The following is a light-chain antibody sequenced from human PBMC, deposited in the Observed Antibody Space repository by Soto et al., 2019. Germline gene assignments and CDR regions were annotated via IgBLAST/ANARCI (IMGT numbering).Light chain of an antibody. V-gene: IGKV1-39*01. J-gene: IGKJ4*01. CDR2: AAS. Sequence: DIQMTQSPSSLSASVGDRVTITCRASQSISSYLNWYQQKPGKAPKVLIYAASSLQSGVPSRFSGIGSGTDFTLSISSLQHEDFETYYCQQSYSGPLTFGGGTKVDIK. CDR1: QSISSY. CDR3: QQSYSGPLT.